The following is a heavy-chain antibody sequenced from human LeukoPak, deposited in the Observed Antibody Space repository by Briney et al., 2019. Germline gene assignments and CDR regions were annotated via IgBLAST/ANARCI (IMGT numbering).Heavy chain of an antibody. J-gene: IGHJ1*01. D-gene: IGHD6-13*01. CDR1: GFTVSSNY. Sequence: GGSLRLSCAASGFTVSSNYMSWVRQAPGKGLEWVSVIYSGGSTYYADSVKGRFTISRDNSKNTLYLQMNSLRAEDTAVYYCAIAAAGTRYFQHWGQGTLVTVSS. V-gene: IGHV3-53*01. CDR2: IYSGGST. CDR3: AIAAAGTRYFQH.